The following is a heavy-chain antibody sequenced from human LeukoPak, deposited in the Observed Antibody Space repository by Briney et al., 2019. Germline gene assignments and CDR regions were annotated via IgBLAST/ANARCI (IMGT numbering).Heavy chain of an antibody. D-gene: IGHD6-13*01. Sequence: ASVKVSCKTSGYTFTGYYMHWVRQAPGQGLEWMGWINPNSGGTNYAQKFQGRVTMTRDTSISTAYMELSRLRSDDTAVYYCARDWIAAAGDDYWGQGTLVTVSS. CDR1: GYTFTGYY. J-gene: IGHJ4*02. CDR3: ARDWIAAAGDDY. CDR2: INPNSGGT. V-gene: IGHV1-2*02.